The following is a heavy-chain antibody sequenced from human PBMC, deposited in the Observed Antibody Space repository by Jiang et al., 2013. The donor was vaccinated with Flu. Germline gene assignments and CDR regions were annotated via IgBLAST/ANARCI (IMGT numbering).Heavy chain of an antibody. Sequence: QLLESGGGVVQPGRSLRLSCAASGFTFSSYGMHWVRQAPGKGLEWVAVIWYDGSNKYYADSVKGRFTISRDNSKNTLYLQMNSLRAEDTAVYYCARDFGWLVPASRINYGMDVWGQGTTVTVSS. J-gene: IGHJ6*02. CDR1: GFTFSSYG. CDR2: IWYDGSNK. D-gene: IGHD6-19*01. CDR3: ARDFGWLVPASRINYGMDV. V-gene: IGHV3-33*01.